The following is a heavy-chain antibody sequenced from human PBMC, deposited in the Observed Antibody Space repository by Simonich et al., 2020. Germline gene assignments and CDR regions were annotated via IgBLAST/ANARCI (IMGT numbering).Heavy chain of an antibody. V-gene: IGHV4-38-2*01. CDR2: IFHSGST. J-gene: IGHJ1*01. D-gene: IGHD1-26*01. CDR1: GYSISSGSY. CDR3: ARLAPGYSGSYPEYFQH. Sequence: QVQLQESGPGLVKPSETLSLTCAVSGYSISSGSYWGWIRQPPGKGLVWIGGIFHSGSTYYHPSLKGRVTISVDTSKNQFSLKLSSVTAADTAVYYCARLAPGYSGSYPEYFQHWGQGTLVTVSS.